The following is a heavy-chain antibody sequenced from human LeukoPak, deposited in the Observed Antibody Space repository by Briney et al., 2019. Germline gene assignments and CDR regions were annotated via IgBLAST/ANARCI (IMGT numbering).Heavy chain of an antibody. V-gene: IGHV3-23*01. J-gene: IGHJ5*02. CDR1: GFSFSSFA. CDR2: ITGGHYAT. Sequence: GGSLRLSRAASGFSFSSFAMTWVRQAPGKGLEWVSSITGGHYATYNTDSVKGRFTISRDNAKNTLYLQMNSLRADDTAVYYCTKDPNGDYIGAFDPWGQGTLVTVSS. CDR3: TKDPNGDYIGAFDP. D-gene: IGHD4-17*01.